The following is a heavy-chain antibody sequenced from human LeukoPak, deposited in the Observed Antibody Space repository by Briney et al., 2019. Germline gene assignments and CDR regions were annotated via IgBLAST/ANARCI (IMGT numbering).Heavy chain of an antibody. CDR1: GGSISSSSYY. J-gene: IGHJ6*03. Sequence: SETLSLTCTVSGGSISSSSYYWGWIRQPPGKGLEWIGSIYYSGSTYYNPSLKSRVTISVDTSKNQFSLKLSSVTAADTAVYYCARNRPYGSGSYMYYYYMDVWGKGTRSPSP. CDR3: ARNRPYGSGSYMYYYYMDV. V-gene: IGHV4-39*07. CDR2: IYYSGST. D-gene: IGHD3-10*01.